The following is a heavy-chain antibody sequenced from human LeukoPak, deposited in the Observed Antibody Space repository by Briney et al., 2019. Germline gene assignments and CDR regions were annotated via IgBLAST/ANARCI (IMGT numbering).Heavy chain of an antibody. V-gene: IGHV7-4-1*02. CDR1: GYTFTSYA. D-gene: IGHD3-10*01. J-gene: IGHJ3*02. CDR3: ARETRGYGSDAFDI. Sequence: GASVKVSCKASGYTFTSYAMNWVRQAPGQGLEWMGWINTNTGNPTYAQGFTGRFVFSLDTSVSTAYLQISSLKAEDTAVYYCARETRGYGSDAFDIWGQGTMVTVSS. CDR2: INTNTGNP.